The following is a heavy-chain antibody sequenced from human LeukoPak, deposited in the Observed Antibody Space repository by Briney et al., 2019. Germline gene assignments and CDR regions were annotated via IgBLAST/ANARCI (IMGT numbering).Heavy chain of an antibody. J-gene: IGHJ6*03. D-gene: IGHD3-16*01. CDR3: ARVKDPGGYYYYYYMDV. CDR2: IYTSGIT. Sequence: PSETLSLTCTVSGGSISSGTYYWYWIRQPAGKGLEWIGRIYTSGITNYNPSLKSRVTISVDTSKNQFSLKLSSVTAADTAMYYCARVKDPGGYYYYYYMDVWGKGTTVTVSS. V-gene: IGHV4-61*02. CDR1: GGSISSGTYY.